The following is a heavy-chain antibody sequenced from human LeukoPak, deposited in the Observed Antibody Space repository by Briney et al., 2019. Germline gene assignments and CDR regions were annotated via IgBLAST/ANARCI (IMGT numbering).Heavy chain of an antibody. J-gene: IGHJ6*02. D-gene: IGHD2-15*01. CDR3: ARAVGYCSGGSCSDYGMDV. CDR2: IYYSGST. Sequence: SETLSLTCTVSGGSISSGDYYWSWIRQPPGKGLEWIGYIYYSGSTYYNPSLKSRVTISEDTSKNQFSLKLSSVTAADTAVYYCARAVGYCSGGSCSDYGMDVWGQGTTVTVSS. CDR1: GGSISSGDYY. V-gene: IGHV4-30-4*01.